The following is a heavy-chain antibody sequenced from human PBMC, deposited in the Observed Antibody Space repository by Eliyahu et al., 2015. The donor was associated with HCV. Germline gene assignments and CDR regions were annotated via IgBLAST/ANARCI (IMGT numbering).Heavy chain of an antibody. Sequence: QVQVVQSGTEVKKPGASVKVSCKVSGYTFTELSIXWVRRAPGKGLEWMGNFDPEDGXRVYAXKFQGRVTMTEDTSTGTAYMELSSLRSEDTAMYYCAIETAHYDSSGYYLGKAFDMWGQGTMVTVSS. CDR2: FDPEDGXR. V-gene: IGHV1-24*01. D-gene: IGHD3-22*01. CDR1: GYTFTELS. CDR3: AIETAHYDSSGYYLGKAFDM. J-gene: IGHJ3*02.